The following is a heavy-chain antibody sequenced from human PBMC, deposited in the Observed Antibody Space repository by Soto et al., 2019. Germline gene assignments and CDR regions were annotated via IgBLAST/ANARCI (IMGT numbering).Heavy chain of an antibody. CDR3: AREYCTNSVCYNVAYNWFDP. CDR2: INAGNGNT. D-gene: IGHD2-8*01. Sequence: GASVKVSCKASGYTFTSYAMHWVRQAPGQRLEWMGWINAGNGNTKYSQKFQGRVTITRDTSASTAYMELSSLRSEDTAVYYCAREYCTNSVCYNVAYNWFDPWGQGTLVTVSS. J-gene: IGHJ5*02. V-gene: IGHV1-3*01. CDR1: GYTFTSYA.